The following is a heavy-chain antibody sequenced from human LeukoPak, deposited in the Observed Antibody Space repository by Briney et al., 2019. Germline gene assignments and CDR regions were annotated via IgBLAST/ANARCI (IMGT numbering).Heavy chain of an antibody. V-gene: IGHV1-69*01. CDR3: ARGVAGHSAFYDY. D-gene: IGHD6-13*01. CDR1: GGTFSSYA. Sequence: SVKVSCKASGGTFSSYAISWVRQAPGQGLEWMGGIIPIFGTANYAQKFQGRVTITADESTSTAYMELSSLRSEDTAVYYCARGVAGHSAFYDYWGQGTLVTVSS. J-gene: IGHJ4*02. CDR2: IIPIFGTA.